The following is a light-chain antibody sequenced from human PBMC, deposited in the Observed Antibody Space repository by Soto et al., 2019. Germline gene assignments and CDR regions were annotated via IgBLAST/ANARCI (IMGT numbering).Light chain of an antibody. Sequence: VLTQPRSVSAAPGQKVTISCSGSSSNIGGNSVSWYQQLPGTAPKLLIYDDNKRPSGIPDRFSGSKSGTSATLGITGFQTGDEADYYCGSWDSSLSAYVFGTGTKVTVL. CDR1: SSNIGGNS. CDR3: GSWDSSLSAYV. V-gene: IGLV1-51*01. J-gene: IGLJ1*01. CDR2: DDN.